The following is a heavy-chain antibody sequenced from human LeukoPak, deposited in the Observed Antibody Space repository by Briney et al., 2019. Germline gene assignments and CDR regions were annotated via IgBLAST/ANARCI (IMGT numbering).Heavy chain of an antibody. D-gene: IGHD3-10*01. Sequence: SETLSLTCTVSGGSISSYYWSWIRKPAGKGLEWIGRIYTSGSTNYNPSLKSRVTMSVDTSKNQFSLKLSSVTAADTAVYYCARDPRGDFSGAFDIWGQGTMVTVSS. J-gene: IGHJ3*02. CDR1: GGSISSYY. CDR3: ARDPRGDFSGAFDI. V-gene: IGHV4-4*07. CDR2: IYTSGST.